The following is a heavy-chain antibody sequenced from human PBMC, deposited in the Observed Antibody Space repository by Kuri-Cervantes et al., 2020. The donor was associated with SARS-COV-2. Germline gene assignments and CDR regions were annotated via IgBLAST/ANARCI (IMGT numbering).Heavy chain of an antibody. J-gene: IGHJ4*02. CDR1: GYTYTSFD. CDR3: ARPYCSSTTCYDGTFDS. CDR2: LKPNSGNT. D-gene: IGHD2-2*01. Sequence: ASVKVSCKASGYTYTSFDINWVRQATGQGLEWMGWLKPNSGNTGYAQKFRGRVTITADKSTNTAYMELSSLRSEDTAVYYCARPYCSSTTCYDGTFDSWGKGTLVTVSS. V-gene: IGHV1-8*03.